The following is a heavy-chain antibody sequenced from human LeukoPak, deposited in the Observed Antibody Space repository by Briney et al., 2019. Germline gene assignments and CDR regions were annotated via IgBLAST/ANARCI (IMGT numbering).Heavy chain of an antibody. CDR3: ARGQDYDFWSGYRRGYYMDV. CDR2: ISAYNGNT. V-gene: IGHV1-18*01. CDR1: GYTLTSYG. J-gene: IGHJ6*03. D-gene: IGHD3-3*01. Sequence: GASVKVSCKASGYTLTSYGISWVRQAPGQGLEWMGWISAYNGNTNYAQKLQGRVTMTTDTSTSTAYMELSSLRSEDTAVYYCARGQDYDFWSGYRRGYYMDVWGKGTTVTVSS.